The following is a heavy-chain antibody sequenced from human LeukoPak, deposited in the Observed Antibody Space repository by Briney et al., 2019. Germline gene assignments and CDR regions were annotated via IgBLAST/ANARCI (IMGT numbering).Heavy chain of an antibody. CDR2: INWNGGST. CDR1: GFTFDDYG. J-gene: IGHJ4*02. CDR3: ARVVFPRASRRYYYDSSGYYPEFDY. Sequence: GGSLRLSCAASGFTFDDYGMSWVRHAPGKGLEWVSGINWNGGSTVYADSVKGRFTISRDNAKNSLYLQMNSLRAEDTALYYCARVVFPRASRRYYYDSSGYYPEFDYWGQGTLVTVSS. V-gene: IGHV3-20*04. D-gene: IGHD3-22*01.